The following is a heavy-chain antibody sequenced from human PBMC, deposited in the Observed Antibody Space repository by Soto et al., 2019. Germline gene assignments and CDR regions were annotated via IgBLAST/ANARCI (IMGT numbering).Heavy chain of an antibody. V-gene: IGHV1-58*01. CDR3: AEESSSWYYYYGMDV. Sequence: SVQVSCKASGFTFTSSAVQWVRQARGQRLEWIGWIVVGSGNTNYAQKFQERVTITRDMSTSTAYMELSSLRSEDTAVYDCAEESSSWYYYYGMDVWGQG. J-gene: IGHJ6*02. CDR1: GFTFTSSA. D-gene: IGHD6-13*01. CDR2: IVVGSGNT.